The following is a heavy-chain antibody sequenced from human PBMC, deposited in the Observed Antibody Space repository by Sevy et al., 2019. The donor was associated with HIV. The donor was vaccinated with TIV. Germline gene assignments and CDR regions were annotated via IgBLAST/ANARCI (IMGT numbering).Heavy chain of an antibody. V-gene: IGHV1-24*01. CDR1: GYTLSELS. CDR3: AITKDYYDNSGYPFDY. D-gene: IGHD3-22*01. CDR2: FDPEDGET. J-gene: IGHJ4*02. Sequence: ASGKVSCKVFGYTLSELSMHWVRQTPGKGLEWMGSFDPEDGETIYEEKFQGRVAMNDDTSTDTAYIELRSLRSEDKAVFYCAITKDYYDNSGYPFDYWGQGTLVTVSS.